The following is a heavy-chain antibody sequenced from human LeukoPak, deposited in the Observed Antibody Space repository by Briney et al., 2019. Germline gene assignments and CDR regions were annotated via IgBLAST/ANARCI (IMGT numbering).Heavy chain of an antibody. D-gene: IGHD3-10*01. CDR2: ISSSSSTL. V-gene: IGHV3-48*01. CDR3: ARDGYYYGSGSYYKVDFDF. CDR1: GFTFSSYS. Sequence: GGSLRLSCAASGFTFSSYSMNWVRQAPGKGLEWVSYISSSSSTLYYADSVKGRFTISRDNAKNSLCLQMNSLRAEDTAVYYCARDGYYYGSGSYYKVDFDFWGQGTLVTVSS. J-gene: IGHJ4*02.